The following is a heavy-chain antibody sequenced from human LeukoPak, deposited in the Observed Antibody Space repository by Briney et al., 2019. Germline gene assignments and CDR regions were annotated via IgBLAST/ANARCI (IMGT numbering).Heavy chain of an antibody. J-gene: IGHJ4*02. CDR2: ISRSSSDI. CDR1: GFTFDDYA. D-gene: IGHD4-17*01. CDR3: ARERGGYGVFDY. V-gene: IGHV3-21*01. Sequence: GGSLRLSCATSGFTFDDYAMHWVRQGPGKGLEWVSSISRSSSDIYYADSVKGRFTISRDNAKKSLYLQMNSLRAEDTAVYYCARERGGYGVFDYWGQGTLVTVSS.